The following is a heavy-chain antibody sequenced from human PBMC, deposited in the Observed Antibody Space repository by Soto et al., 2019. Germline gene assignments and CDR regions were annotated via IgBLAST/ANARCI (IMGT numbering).Heavy chain of an antibody. CDR2: ISGSGGST. V-gene: IGHV3-23*01. J-gene: IGHJ6*02. Sequence: GGSLRLSCAASGFTFSSYAMSWVRQAPGKGLEWVSAISGSGGSTYYADSVKGRFTISRDNSKNTLYLQMNSLRAEDTAVYYCAIRSDYYDSSGYYQGVYGMDVWGQGTTVTVSS. D-gene: IGHD3-22*01. CDR3: AIRSDYYDSSGYYQGVYGMDV. CDR1: GFTFSSYA.